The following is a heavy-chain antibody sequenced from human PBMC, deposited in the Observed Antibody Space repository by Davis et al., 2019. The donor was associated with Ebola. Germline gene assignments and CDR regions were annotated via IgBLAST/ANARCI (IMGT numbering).Heavy chain of an antibody. D-gene: IGHD3-3*01. CDR2: ISGSGGST. J-gene: IGHJ6*04. Sequence: PGGSLRLSCVVSGFTFSSYAMSWVRQAPGKGLGWVSAISGSGGSTYYADSVKGRFTISRDNSKKTLYLQMNSLRAEDTAVYYCAKSGLSFGVVKYHYGMDVWGKGTTVTVSS. CDR1: GFTFSSYA. V-gene: IGHV3-23*01. CDR3: AKSGLSFGVVKYHYGMDV.